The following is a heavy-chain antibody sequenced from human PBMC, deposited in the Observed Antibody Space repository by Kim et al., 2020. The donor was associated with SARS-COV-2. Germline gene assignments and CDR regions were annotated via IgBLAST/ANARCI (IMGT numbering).Heavy chain of an antibody. V-gene: IGHV5-10-1*01. D-gene: IGHD2-15*01. CDR2: IDPSDSYT. Sequence: GESLKISCKGSGYSFTSYWISWVRQMPGKGLEWMGRIDPSDSYTNYSPSFQGHVTISADKSISTAYLQWSSLKASDTAMYYCARLRRYCSGGSCSNWFDPWGQGTLVTVSS. J-gene: IGHJ5*02. CDR1: GYSFTSYW. CDR3: ARLRRYCSGGSCSNWFDP.